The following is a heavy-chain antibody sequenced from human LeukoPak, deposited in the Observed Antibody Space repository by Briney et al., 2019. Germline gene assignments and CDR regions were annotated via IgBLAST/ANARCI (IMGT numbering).Heavy chain of an antibody. D-gene: IGHD6-6*01. CDR1: GFTFSSYA. J-gene: IGHJ6*02. V-gene: IGHV3-23*01. CDR3: AKDSYSSSSGYYYYGMDV. Sequence: GGSLRLSCAASGFTFSSYAMSWVRQAPGKRLEWVSAISGSGGSTYYADSVKGRFTISRDNSKNTLYLQMNSLRAEDTAVYYCAKDSYSSSSGYYYYGMDVWGQGTTVTVSS. CDR2: ISGSGGST.